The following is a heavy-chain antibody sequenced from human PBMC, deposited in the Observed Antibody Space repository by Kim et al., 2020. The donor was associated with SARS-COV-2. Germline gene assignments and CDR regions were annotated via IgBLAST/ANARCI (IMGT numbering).Heavy chain of an antibody. CDR2: ISYDGSNK. CDR1: GFTFSSYA. D-gene: IGHD3-10*01. Sequence: GGSLRLSCAASGFTFSSYAMHWVRQAPGKGLEWVAVISYDGSNKYYADSVKGRFTISRDNSKNTLYLQMNSLRAEDTAVYYCARNVGGGVLLWFGELFTEGYIDYWGQGTLVTVSS. J-gene: IGHJ4*02. V-gene: IGHV3-30*04. CDR3: ARNVGGGVLLWFGELFTEGYIDY.